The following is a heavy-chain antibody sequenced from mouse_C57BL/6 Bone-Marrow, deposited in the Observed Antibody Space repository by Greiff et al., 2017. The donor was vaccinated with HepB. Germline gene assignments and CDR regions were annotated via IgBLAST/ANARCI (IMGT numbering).Heavy chain of an antibody. CDR2: ISSGGSYT. CDR3: ARDRDYDFDY. CDR1: GFTFSSYG. D-gene: IGHD2-4*01. V-gene: IGHV5-6*01. Sequence: EVKLVESGGDLVKPGGSLKLSCAASGFTFSSYGMSWVRQTPDKRLEWVATISSGGSYTYYPDSVKGRFTISRDNAKNTLYLQMSSLKSEDTAMYYCARDRDYDFDYWGQGTTLTVSS. J-gene: IGHJ2*01.